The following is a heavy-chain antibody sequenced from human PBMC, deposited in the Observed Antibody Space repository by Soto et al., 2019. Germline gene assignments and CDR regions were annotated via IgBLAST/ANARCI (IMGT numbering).Heavy chain of an antibody. CDR1: GFTFSSYA. V-gene: IGHV3-23*01. D-gene: IGHD3-3*01. CDR3: AKDRSITIFGVVIITHAGMDV. Sequence: GGSLRLSCAASGFTFSSYAMSWVRQAPGKGLEWVSAISGSGGSTYYADSVKGRFTISRDNSKNTLYLKMNSLRAEDTAVYYCAKDRSITIFGVVIITHAGMDVWGQGTTVTVSS. J-gene: IGHJ6*02. CDR2: ISGSGGST.